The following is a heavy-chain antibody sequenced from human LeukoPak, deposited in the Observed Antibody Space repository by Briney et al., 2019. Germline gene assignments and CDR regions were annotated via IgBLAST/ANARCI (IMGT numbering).Heavy chain of an antibody. V-gene: IGHV3-48*03. CDR1: GFTFSSYE. CDR2: ISSSGSTI. J-gene: IGHJ6*04. CDR3: ATIAAAGTLDV. D-gene: IGHD6-13*01. Sequence: GGSLRLSCAASGFTFSSYEMNWVRQAPGKGLEWVSYISSSGSTIYYADSVKGRFTISRDNSKNTLYLQMNSLRAEDTAVYYCATIAAAGTLDVWGKGTTVTISS.